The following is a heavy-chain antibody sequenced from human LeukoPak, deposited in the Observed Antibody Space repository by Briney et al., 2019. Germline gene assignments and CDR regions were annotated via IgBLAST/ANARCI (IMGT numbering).Heavy chain of an antibody. J-gene: IGHJ4*02. V-gene: IGHV4-39*01. CDR2: IYYSGST. CDR3: ARHARSGSYYRY. D-gene: IGHD1-26*01. Sequence: SETLSLTCTVSGDSISGGYYWSWIRQHPGKGLEWIGYIYYSGSTYYNPSLKSRVTISVDTSKNQFSLKLSSVTAADTAVYYCARHARSGSYYRYWGQGTLVTVSS. CDR1: GDSISGGYY.